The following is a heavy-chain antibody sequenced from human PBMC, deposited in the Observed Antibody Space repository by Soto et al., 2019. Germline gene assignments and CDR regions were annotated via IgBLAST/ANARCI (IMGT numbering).Heavy chain of an antibody. V-gene: IGHV1-3*01. J-gene: IGHJ4*02. CDR2: INAGNGNT. CDR1: GYTFTSYA. CDR3: ARLRTAARSHFDY. Sequence: QVQLVQSGAEVKKPGASVKVSCKASGYTFTSYAMHWVRQAPGQRLEWMGWINAGNGNTKYSQKFQGRVTINRDTSASTAYMELSSLRSEDTAVYYCARLRTAARSHFDYWGQGTLVTVSS. D-gene: IGHD6-6*01.